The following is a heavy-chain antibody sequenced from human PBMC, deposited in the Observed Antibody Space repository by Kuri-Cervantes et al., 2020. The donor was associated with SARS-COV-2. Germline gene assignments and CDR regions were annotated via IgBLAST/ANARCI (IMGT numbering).Heavy chain of an antibody. Sequence: GESLKISCAASGFTFSSYDMHWVRQATGKGLEWVSAIGTAGDPYYPGSVKGRFTISRDNSENTLYLQMNSLRAEDTAVYYCAKVVRGYYGSGSYEGGMDVWGQGTTVTVSS. J-gene: IGHJ6*02. D-gene: IGHD3-10*01. V-gene: IGHV3-13*05. CDR2: IGTAGDP. CDR3: AKVVRGYYGSGSYEGGMDV. CDR1: GFTFSSYD.